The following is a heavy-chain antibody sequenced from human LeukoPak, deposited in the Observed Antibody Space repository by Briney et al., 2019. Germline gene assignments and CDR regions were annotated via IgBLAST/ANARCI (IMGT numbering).Heavy chain of an antibody. J-gene: IGHJ5*02. CDR2: INHSGST. CDR1: GGSISSYY. CDR3: ARGTYSSSWFFSLEGPRNWFDP. Sequence: PSETLSLTCTVSGGSISSYYWSWIRQPPGKGLEWIGEINHSGSTNYNPSLKSRVTISVDTSRNQFSLKLSSVTAADTAVYYCARGTYSSSWFFSLEGPRNWFDPWGQGTLVTVSS. V-gene: IGHV4-34*01. D-gene: IGHD6-13*01.